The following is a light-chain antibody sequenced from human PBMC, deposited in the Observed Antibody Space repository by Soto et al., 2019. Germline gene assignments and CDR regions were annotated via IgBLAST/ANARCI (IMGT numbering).Light chain of an antibody. CDR1: QSVSSS. CDR3: QQYNNWPPT. J-gene: IGKJ5*01. Sequence: EIVMTQSPATLSVSPGERATLSCKASQSVSSSLAWYQQKPGQAPRLLIYGASTRATGFPARFSGSGSGTEFTLTIGSLQSEDFAVYYCQQYNNWPPTFGQGTRLEIK. CDR2: GAS. V-gene: IGKV3-15*01.